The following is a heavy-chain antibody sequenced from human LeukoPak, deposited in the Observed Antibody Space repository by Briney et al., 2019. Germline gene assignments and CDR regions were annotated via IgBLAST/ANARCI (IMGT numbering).Heavy chain of an antibody. D-gene: IGHD3-10*01. J-gene: IGHJ1*01. V-gene: IGHV3-48*01. Sequence: PGGSLRLSCAASGFTFSAYAMNWVRQAPGKGLEWVSYITSSSSTIYYADSVKGRFTISRDNSKNTLHLQMNSLRAEDTAVYYCARDTDYYGSGRHGYFDHWGQGTLVTVSS. CDR3: ARDTDYYGSGRHGYFDH. CDR2: ITSSSSTI. CDR1: GFTFSAYA.